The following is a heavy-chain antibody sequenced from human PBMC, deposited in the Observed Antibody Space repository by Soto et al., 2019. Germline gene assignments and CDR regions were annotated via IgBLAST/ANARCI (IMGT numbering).Heavy chain of an antibody. Sequence: EVQLVESGGGLVQPGRSLRLSCAASGFTFDDYAMHWVRQAPGKGLEWGAGSSWNSGSIGYADSVKGLFTISRDNAKNSLYLQMNSLRAEDTALYYCAKDIGGGAPHYYYGMDVWGQGTTVTVSS. CDR1: GFTFDDYA. J-gene: IGHJ6*02. V-gene: IGHV3-9*01. CDR2: SSWNSGSI. D-gene: IGHD2-21*01. CDR3: AKDIGGGAPHYYYGMDV.